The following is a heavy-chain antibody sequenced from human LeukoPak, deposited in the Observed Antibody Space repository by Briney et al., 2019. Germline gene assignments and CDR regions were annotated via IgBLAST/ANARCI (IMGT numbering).Heavy chain of an antibody. D-gene: IGHD1-26*01. CDR2: ISWNSGSI. CDR3: AKQTNSGSFDY. J-gene: IGHJ4*02. Sequence: GRSLRLSCAASGFTFDDYAMHWVRQAPGKGLEWVPGISWNSGSIGYADSVKGRFTISRDNAKNSLYLQMNSLRAEDMALYYCAKQTNSGSFDYWGQGTLVTVSS. V-gene: IGHV3-9*03. CDR1: GFTFDDYA.